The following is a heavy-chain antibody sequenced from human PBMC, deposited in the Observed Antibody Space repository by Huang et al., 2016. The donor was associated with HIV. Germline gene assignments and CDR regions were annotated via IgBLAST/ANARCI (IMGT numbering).Heavy chain of an antibody. J-gene: IGHJ5*01. CDR1: GGSISSIYYF. Sequence: QVQLQQSGPGLVKPSETLSLTCSVSGGSISSIYYFWGWIRQPPGKGLVWIGSVYYSGTTYYNPSLKSRVTISRDTSKNQFSLRLTSVTASDTAVYYCASENCVGGTCGFRFDSWGQGALVSVSS. V-gene: IGHV4-39*01. CDR3: ASENCVGGTCGFRFDS. CDR2: VYYSGTT. D-gene: IGHD2-15*01.